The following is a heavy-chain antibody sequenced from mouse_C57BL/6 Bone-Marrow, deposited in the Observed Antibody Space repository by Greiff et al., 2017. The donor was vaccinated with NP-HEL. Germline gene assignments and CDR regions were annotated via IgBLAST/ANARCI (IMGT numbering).Heavy chain of an antibody. CDR1: GYTFTDYY. CDR2: IYPGSGNT. Sequence: QVQLQQSGAELVRPGASVKLSCKASGYTFTDYYINWVKQRPGQGLEWIARIYPGSGNTYYNEKFKGNATPTAEKSSSTAYMQLSSLTSEDSAVYFCARYDGYSGNYAMDYWGQGTSVTVSS. J-gene: IGHJ4*01. V-gene: IGHV1-76*01. CDR3: ARYDGYSGNYAMDY. D-gene: IGHD2-3*01.